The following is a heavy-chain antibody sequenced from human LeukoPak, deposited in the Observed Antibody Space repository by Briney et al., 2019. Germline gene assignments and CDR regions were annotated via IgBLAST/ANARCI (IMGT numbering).Heavy chain of an antibody. J-gene: IGHJ4*02. CDR2: INPRGGSA. D-gene: IGHD3-10*01. CDR3: ARDYHGSGSLTTFDY. Sequence: ASVTVSCTASGYTFTNFYMHWVRQVPGQGLEWMEIINPRGGSASSAQKFQGRVTLTRDTSTSTVYMELSRLRSEDTALYYCARDYHGSGSLTTFDYWGQGTLVTVSS. CDR1: GYTFTNFY. V-gene: IGHV1-46*01.